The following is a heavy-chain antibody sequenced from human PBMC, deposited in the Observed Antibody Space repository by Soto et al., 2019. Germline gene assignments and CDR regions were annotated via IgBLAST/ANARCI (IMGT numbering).Heavy chain of an antibody. CDR3: ASAGSYFDWTFDY. D-gene: IGHD3-9*01. CDR2: IIPIFGTA. CDR1: GGTFSSYA. V-gene: IGHV1-69*01. Sequence: QVQLVQSGAEVKKPGSSVKVSCKASGGTFSSYAISWVRQDPGQGLEWMGGIIPIFGTANYAQKFQGRVTITADESTSTAYMGLSSLRSEDTAVYYCASAGSYFDWTFDYWGQGTLVTVSS. J-gene: IGHJ4*02.